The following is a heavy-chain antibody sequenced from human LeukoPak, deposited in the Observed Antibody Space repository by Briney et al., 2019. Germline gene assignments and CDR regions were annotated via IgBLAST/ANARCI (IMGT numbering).Heavy chain of an antibody. CDR3: ASEIVVVVAATTPAFDY. D-gene: IGHD2-15*01. CDR1: GFTFSSYA. J-gene: IGHJ4*02. Sequence: QTGGSLRLSCAASGFTFSSYAMHWVRQAPGKGLEWVAVISYDGSNKYYADSVKGRFTISRDNSKNTLYLQMNSLRAEDTAVYYCASEIVVVVAATTPAFDYWGQGTLVTVSS. CDR2: ISYDGSNK. V-gene: IGHV3-30-3*01.